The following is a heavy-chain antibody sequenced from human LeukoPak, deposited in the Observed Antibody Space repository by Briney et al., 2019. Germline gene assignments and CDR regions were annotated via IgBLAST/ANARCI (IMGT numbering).Heavy chain of an antibody. D-gene: IGHD5-18*01. CDR1: GYIFTSYW. CDR2: IYPGDSDT. CDR3: ARLGYSYGSQYYFDY. J-gene: IGHJ4*02. Sequence: GESLKISCKGSGYIFTSYWIGWVRQMPGKGLEWMGIIYPGDSDTRYSPSFQGQVTISADKSISTAYLQWSSLKASDTAMYYCARLGYSYGSQYYFDYWGQGTLVTVSS. V-gene: IGHV5-51*01.